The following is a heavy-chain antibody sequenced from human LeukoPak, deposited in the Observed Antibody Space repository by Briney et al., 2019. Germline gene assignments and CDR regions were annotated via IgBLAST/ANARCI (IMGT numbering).Heavy chain of an antibody. CDR3: MQQLVRGIRYMDV. V-gene: IGHV1-46*01. CDR1: GYTFTSYY. J-gene: IGHJ6*03. Sequence: ASVKVSCKASGYTFTSYYMHWVRQAPGQGLEWMGIINPSGGSTSYAQKFQGRVTMTRDMSTSTVYMELSSLRSEDTAVYYCMQQLVRGIRYMDVWGKGTTVTVSS. CDR2: INPSGGST. D-gene: IGHD6-13*01.